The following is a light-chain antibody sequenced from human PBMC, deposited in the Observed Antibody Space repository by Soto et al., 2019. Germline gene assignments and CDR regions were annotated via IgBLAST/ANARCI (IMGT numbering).Light chain of an antibody. CDR3: STYTSSCTLVV. CDR2: DVS. Sequence: QSALTQPASVSGSPGQSITISCTGTSSDVGGYNYVSWYQQHPGKAPKLMIYDVSNRPSGVSNRFSGSKSDNTASLTISGLQAEDEADYYCSTYTSSCTLVVFGGGTKPTVL. CDR1: SSDVGGYNY. V-gene: IGLV2-14*01. J-gene: IGLJ2*01.